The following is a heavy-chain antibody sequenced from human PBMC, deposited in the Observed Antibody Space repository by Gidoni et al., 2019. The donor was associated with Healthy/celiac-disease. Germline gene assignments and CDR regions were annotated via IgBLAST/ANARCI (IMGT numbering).Heavy chain of an antibody. CDR2: ISGSGGST. CDR1: GFTFSSYA. V-gene: IGHV3-23*01. J-gene: IGHJ4*02. CDR3: AKPTVTTFSFPNFDY. Sequence: EVQLLESGGGLVQPGGSLRLSCAASGFTFSSYAMSWVRQAPGKGLEWVAAISGSGGSTYDADSVKGRFTISRDNSKNTLYLQMNSLRAEDTAVYYCAKPTVTTFSFPNFDYWGQGTLVTVSS. D-gene: IGHD4-17*01.